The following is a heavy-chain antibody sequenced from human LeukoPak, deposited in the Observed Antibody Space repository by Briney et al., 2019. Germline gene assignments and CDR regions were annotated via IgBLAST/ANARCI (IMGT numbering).Heavy chain of an antibody. CDR2: SSSSDDGK. J-gene: IGHJ4*01. CDR3: AKAPVTSCRGAFCYPFDY. CDR1: GLSLNNYA. Sequence: GGSLRLSCTASGLSLNNYAMSWVRQVPGKGLDWFSASSSSDDGKWYAESVRGRFTISRDTSKNTVYLQMNSLRVEDAGVYYCAKAPVTSCRGAFCYPFDYWGHGTLVTVSS. D-gene: IGHD2-21*01. V-gene: IGHV3-23*01.